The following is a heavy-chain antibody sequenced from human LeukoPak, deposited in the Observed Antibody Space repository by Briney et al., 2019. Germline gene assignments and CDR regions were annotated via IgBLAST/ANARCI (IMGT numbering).Heavy chain of an antibody. J-gene: IGHJ6*03. D-gene: IGHD2-2*01. CDR2: IQQDGGEK. CDR3: ARVYPLYYYYMDV. CDR1: GFTFSNYW. V-gene: IGHV3-7*01. Sequence: QPGGSLRLSCAASGFTFSNYWMTWVRQAPGKGLEWVANIQQDGGEKCYVDSVKGRFTISRDNAKNSLYLQMNSLRAEDTAVYYCARVYPLYYYYMDVWGKGTTVTVSS.